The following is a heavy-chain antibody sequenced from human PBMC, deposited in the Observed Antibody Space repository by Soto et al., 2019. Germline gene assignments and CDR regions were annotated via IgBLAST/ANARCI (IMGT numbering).Heavy chain of an antibody. D-gene: IGHD3-10*01. CDR2: IWYDGSNK. CDR3: AGGTLGCGELSGVDV. Sequence: QVQLVESGGGVVQPGRSLRLSCAASGFTFSSYGMHWVRQAPGKGLEWVAVIWYDGSNKYYADSVKGRFTISRDNSKNTVDLQMNSLRDAETAVDYCAGGTLGCGELSGVDVWCQGTTVTVSS. J-gene: IGHJ6*02. V-gene: IGHV3-33*01. CDR1: GFTFSSYG.